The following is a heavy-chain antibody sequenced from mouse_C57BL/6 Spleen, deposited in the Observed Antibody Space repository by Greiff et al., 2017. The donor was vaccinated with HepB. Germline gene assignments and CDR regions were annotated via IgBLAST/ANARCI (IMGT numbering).Heavy chain of an antibody. J-gene: IGHJ4*01. V-gene: IGHV1-82*01. Sequence: QVQLQQSGPELVKPGASVKISCKASGYAFSSSWMNWVKQRPGKGLEWIGRIYPGDGDTNYNGKFKGKATLTADKSSSTAYMQLSSLTSEDSAVYFCAREAEYDPFNYAMDYWGQGTSVTVSS. CDR1: GYAFSSSW. D-gene: IGHD2-14*01. CDR3: AREAEYDPFNYAMDY. CDR2: IYPGDGDT.